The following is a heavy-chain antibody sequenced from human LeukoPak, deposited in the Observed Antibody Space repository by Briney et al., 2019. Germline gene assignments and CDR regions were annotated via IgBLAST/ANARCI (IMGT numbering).Heavy chain of an antibody. V-gene: IGHV5-51*01. Sequence: GESRKISCKGSGYSFTSYWIGWVRQMPGKGLEWMGIIYPGDSDTRYSPSFQGQVTISADKSISTAYLQWSSLKASDTAMYYCARLPNDYYDSGGTDVFDMGGKGKMVTV. CDR2: IYPGDSDT. J-gene: IGHJ3*02. CDR1: GYSFTSYW. CDR3: ARLPNDYYDSGGTDVFDM. D-gene: IGHD3-22*01.